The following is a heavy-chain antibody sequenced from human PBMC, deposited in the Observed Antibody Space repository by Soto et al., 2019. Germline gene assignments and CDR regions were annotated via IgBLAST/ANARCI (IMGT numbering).Heavy chain of an antibody. Sequence: ASVRGSCKASGYTFTSYGISWVRQAPGQGLEWMGWISAYNGNTNYAQKLQGRVTMTTDTSTSTAYMELRSLRSDDTAVYYCARAIAVALYNWFDPWGQGTLVTVSS. CDR2: ISAYNGNT. D-gene: IGHD6-19*01. V-gene: IGHV1-18*01. J-gene: IGHJ5*02. CDR3: ARAIAVALYNWFDP. CDR1: GYTFTSYG.